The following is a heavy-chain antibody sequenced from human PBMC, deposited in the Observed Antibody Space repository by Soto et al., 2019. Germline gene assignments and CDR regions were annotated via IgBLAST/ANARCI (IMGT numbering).Heavy chain of an antibody. V-gene: IGHV3-21*06. J-gene: IGHJ6*02. CDR1: GFTISSYS. CDR2: ISSSSSYI. CDR3: ARGSYSGYDSSDYYNMDV. D-gene: IGHD5-12*01. Sequence: GGSLRLSWAASGFTISSYSMNWVRQAPGKGLEWVSSISSSSSYIYYADSMKGRFTISRDNAKNSLYLQMNSLRAEDTAVYYCARGSYSGYDSSDYYNMDVWGQGTTVTVSS.